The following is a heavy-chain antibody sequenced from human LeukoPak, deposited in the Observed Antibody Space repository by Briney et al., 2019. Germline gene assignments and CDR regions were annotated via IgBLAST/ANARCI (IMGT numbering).Heavy chain of an antibody. Sequence: MTSETLSLTCAVYGGSFSGYYWSWIRQPPGKGLEWIGEINHSGSTNYNPSLKSRVPISLDTSKSQFSLKVRYVTAADTAVYYCARGLNDSWTGENYWGQGTLVTVSS. CDR2: INHSGST. CDR1: GGSFSGYY. CDR3: ARGLNDSWTGENY. D-gene: IGHD3-3*01. J-gene: IGHJ4*02. V-gene: IGHV4-34*01.